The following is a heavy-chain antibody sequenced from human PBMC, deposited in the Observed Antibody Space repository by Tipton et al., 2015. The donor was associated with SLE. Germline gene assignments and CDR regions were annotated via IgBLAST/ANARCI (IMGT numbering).Heavy chain of an antibody. CDR1: GGSFSGYY. J-gene: IGHJ3*02. Sequence: TLSLTCAVYGGSFSGYYWSWIRQPPGKGLEWIGEINHSGSSNYNPSLKSRLTMSVDTSKNQFSLKLSSVTAADTAVYYCAREATIFGVVTSRAFDIWGQGTMVTVSS. D-gene: IGHD3-3*01. CDR2: INHSGSS. V-gene: IGHV4-34*01. CDR3: AREATIFGVVTSRAFDI.